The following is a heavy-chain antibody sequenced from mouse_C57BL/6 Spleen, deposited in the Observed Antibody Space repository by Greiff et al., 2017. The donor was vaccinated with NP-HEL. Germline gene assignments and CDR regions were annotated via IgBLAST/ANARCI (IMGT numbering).Heavy chain of an antibody. CDR1: GYTFTSYW. D-gene: IGHD4-1*02. V-gene: IGHV1-64*01. J-gene: IGHJ2*01. CDR3: ARRGQLLPFDY. Sequence: QVQLQQPGAELVKPGASVKLSCKASGYTFTSYWMHWVKQRPGQGLEWIGMIHPNSGSTNYNEKFKSKATLTVDKSSSTAYMQLSSQTSEDSAVYYCARRGQLLPFDYWGQGTTLTVSS. CDR2: IHPNSGST.